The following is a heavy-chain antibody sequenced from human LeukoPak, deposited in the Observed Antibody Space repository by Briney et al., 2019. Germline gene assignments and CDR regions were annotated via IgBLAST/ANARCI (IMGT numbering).Heavy chain of an antibody. D-gene: IGHD3-16*01. CDR3: ARDGGAPIYGLDV. CDR2: IHSSGGT. J-gene: IGHJ6*02. Sequence: PSETLSLTCTVSGGSIRSYYWSWIRQPPGKKLEWIGYIHSSGGTSYNPSLGSRVAISADTSRNQVSLNLKFLTSADTAVYYCARDGGAPIYGLDVWGQGTTVTVSS. CDR1: GGSIRSYY. V-gene: IGHV4-59*01.